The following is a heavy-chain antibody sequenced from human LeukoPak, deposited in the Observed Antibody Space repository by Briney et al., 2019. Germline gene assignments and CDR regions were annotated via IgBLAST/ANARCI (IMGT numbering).Heavy chain of an antibody. V-gene: IGHV4-59*01. J-gene: IGHJ3*02. CDR2: IYYNGNT. D-gene: IGHD3-16*02. CDR1: GGSISSYY. CDR3: ARDRLWGSYRYTEIDAFDI. Sequence: PSETLSLTCTVSGGSISSYYWSWLRQPPGKGLEWLGYIYYNGNTNYNPSLKSRVTLSVDTSKNQFSLKLRSVTAPDTAVYYCARDRLWGSYRYTEIDAFDIWGQGTMVTVSS.